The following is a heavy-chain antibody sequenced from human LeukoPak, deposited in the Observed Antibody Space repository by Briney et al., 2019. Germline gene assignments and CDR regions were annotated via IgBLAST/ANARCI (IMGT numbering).Heavy chain of an antibody. CDR2: IKQDGNEK. J-gene: IGHJ4*02. CDR1: GFTFTNYW. V-gene: IGHV3-7*01. Sequence: GGSLRLSCAASGFTFTNYWMSWVRQAPGTGLEWVANIKQDGNEKYYVDSVRGRFTITRDNAKNSLYLQMNSLRAEDTAVYYCASGADDYGVDYWGQGTLVTVSS. D-gene: IGHD4-17*01. CDR3: ASGADDYGVDY.